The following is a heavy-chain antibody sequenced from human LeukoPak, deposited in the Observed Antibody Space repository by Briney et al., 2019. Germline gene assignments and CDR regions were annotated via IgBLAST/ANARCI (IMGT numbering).Heavy chain of an antibody. J-gene: IGHJ4*02. V-gene: IGHV3-30*18. CDR1: GFTFSSYG. CDR2: ISYDGSNK. CDR3: AKDRRFGELEDY. Sequence: GGSVRLSCAASGFTFSSYGMHWVRQAPGKGLEWVAVISYDGSNKYYADSVKGRFTISRDNSKNTLYLQMNSLRAEDTAVYYCAKDRRFGELEDYWGQGTLVTVSS. D-gene: IGHD3-10*01.